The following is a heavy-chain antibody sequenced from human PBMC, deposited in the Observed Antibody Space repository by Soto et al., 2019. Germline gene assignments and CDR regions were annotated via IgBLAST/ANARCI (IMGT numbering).Heavy chain of an antibody. CDR2: IHPSGST. D-gene: IGHD1-1*01. CDR3: ARGRDEYKLGNV. J-gene: IGHJ6*02. V-gene: IGHV4-34*01. Sequence: QVQLQQWGAGLLKPSETLSLTCAVSGGSSSDYYWPWIRQYPGKGLEWIGEIHPSGSTYYNPSLRSRVTISVDTSNNQFSLKLTSLTAADTAIYYCARGRDEYKLGNVWGHGTTVTVSS. CDR1: GGSSSDYY.